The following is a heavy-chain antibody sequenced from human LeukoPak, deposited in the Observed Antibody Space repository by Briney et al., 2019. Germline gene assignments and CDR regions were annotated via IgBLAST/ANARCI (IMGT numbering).Heavy chain of an antibody. D-gene: IGHD3-9*01. V-gene: IGHV1-18*04. CDR1: GYTFTNYG. CDR2: ISACSGNS. Sequence: GASVKVSFKGSGYTFTNYGIRGVRQAAGQGLEGMGWISACSGNSNYAQKLQGRVTMTTDTSTSTAYMEVRSLRSDDTAVYYCARETGSYKGNYFDYWGQGTLVTVSS. J-gene: IGHJ4*02. CDR3: ARETGSYKGNYFDY.